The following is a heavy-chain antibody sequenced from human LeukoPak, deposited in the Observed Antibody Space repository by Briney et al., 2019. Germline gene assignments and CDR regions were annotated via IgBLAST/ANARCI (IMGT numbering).Heavy chain of an antibody. D-gene: IGHD2-21*02. CDR2: ISGSGGST. Sequence: GGSLRLSCAASGFTFSSYAMSWVRQAPGKGLEWVSAISGSGGSTYYADSVKGRFTISRDNSKNTLYLQMNSLRAEDTAVYYCAKDGDWSGNKYYFDYWGQGTLVTVSS. CDR1: GFTFSSYA. CDR3: AKDGDWSGNKYYFDY. J-gene: IGHJ4*02. V-gene: IGHV3-23*01.